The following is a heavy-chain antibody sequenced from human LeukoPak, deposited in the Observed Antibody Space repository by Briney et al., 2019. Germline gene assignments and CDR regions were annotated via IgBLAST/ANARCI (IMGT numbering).Heavy chain of an antibody. J-gene: IGHJ4*02. CDR3: ARDYADYVGYFFFDY. V-gene: IGHV3-23*01. D-gene: IGHD4-17*01. CDR2: ISGGGETT. Sequence: GRSLRLSCAASGFTFSSYAMNWVRQAPGKGLEWVSSISGGGETTYYADSAKGRFTISRDNSQNTLYLQMNSLRAEDTAVYYCARDYADYVGYFFFDYWGQGTLVTVSS. CDR1: GFTFSSYA.